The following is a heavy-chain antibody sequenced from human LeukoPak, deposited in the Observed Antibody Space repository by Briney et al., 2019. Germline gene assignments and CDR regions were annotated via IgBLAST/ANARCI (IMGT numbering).Heavy chain of an antibody. Sequence: SETLSLTCAVSGGSISSSNWWSWVRQPPGKGLEWIGEIYHSGTTYSNPSLKSRVTISVDTSKNLFSLKLSSVTAADTAVYYCARVRYGGNYYYFDYWGQGTLVTVSS. D-gene: IGHD1-26*01. CDR1: GGSISSSNW. J-gene: IGHJ4*02. CDR2: IYHSGTT. V-gene: IGHV4-4*02. CDR3: ARVRYGGNYYYFDY.